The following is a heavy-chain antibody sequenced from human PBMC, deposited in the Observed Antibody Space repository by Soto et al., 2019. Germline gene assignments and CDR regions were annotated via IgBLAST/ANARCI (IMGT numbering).Heavy chain of an antibody. CDR1: GYTFTGYT. CDR3: ATEMATIKGFFDK. J-gene: IGHJ4*02. V-gene: IGHV1-2*02. CDR2: INSSSSDS. Sequence: QAHLVQSGAEVKKPGASAKVSCKASGYTFTGYTFHWVRQAPGQGLEWMAWINSSSSDSSFAPKIQGRVTVTMDAPSSTAYMELTRLRSDDTAVYYCATEMATIKGFFDKWGQGTPVAVSS. D-gene: IGHD2-8*01.